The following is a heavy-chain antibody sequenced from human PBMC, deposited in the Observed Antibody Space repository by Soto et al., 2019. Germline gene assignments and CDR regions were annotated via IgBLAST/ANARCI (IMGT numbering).Heavy chain of an antibody. V-gene: IGHV3-11*01. J-gene: IGHJ3*02. CDR2: ISSSGSTI. D-gene: IGHD2-21*01. Sequence: GGSLRLSCAASGFTFSDYYMSWIRQAPGKGLEWVSYISSSGSTIYYADSVKGRFTISRDNAKNSLYLQMNSLRAEDTAVYYCAGDLGNDWRAFDIWGQGTMVTVSS. CDR3: AGDLGNDWRAFDI. CDR1: GFTFSDYY.